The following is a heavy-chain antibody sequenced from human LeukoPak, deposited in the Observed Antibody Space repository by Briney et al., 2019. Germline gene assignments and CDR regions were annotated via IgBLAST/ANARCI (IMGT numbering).Heavy chain of an antibody. V-gene: IGHV4-59*01. CDR1: GGSISSYY. CDR2: IYYSGST. Sequence: TSETLSLTCTVSGGSISSYYWSWIRQPPGKGLEWIGYIYYSGSTIYNPSLKSRVNMSVDTSKHQFSLKLSSVTAADTAVYYCARDGTSGYDLGAFDYWGQGTLVTVSS. J-gene: IGHJ4*02. D-gene: IGHD5-12*01. CDR3: ARDGTSGYDLGAFDY.